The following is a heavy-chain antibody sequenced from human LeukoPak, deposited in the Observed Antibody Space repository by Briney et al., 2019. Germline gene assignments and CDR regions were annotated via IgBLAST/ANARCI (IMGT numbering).Heavy chain of an antibody. CDR3: AREDGQQLVRVGEYNWFDP. CDR1: GYTFTSYD. V-gene: IGHV1-8*01. Sequence: ASVKVSCKASGYTFTSYDINWVRQATGQGVEWMGWMNPNSGNKGSAQKFQGRGTMTSNTSISTAYMELSSLRSEDTAVYYCAREDGQQLVRVGEYNWFDPWGQGTLVTVSS. CDR2: MNPNSGNK. D-gene: IGHD6-13*01. J-gene: IGHJ5*02.